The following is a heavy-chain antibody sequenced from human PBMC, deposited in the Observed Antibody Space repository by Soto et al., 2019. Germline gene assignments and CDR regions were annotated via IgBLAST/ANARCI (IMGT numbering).Heavy chain of an antibody. CDR1: GGSISSGDYY. D-gene: IGHD3-22*01. V-gene: IGHV4-30-4*01. CDR3: AREVGYYYDNSGYYYSFDY. Sequence: PSETLSLTCTVSGGSISSGDYYWSWIRQPPGKGLEWIGYIYYSGSTYYKSSLKSRVTISVDTSKNQFSLKLRSVTAADTAVYYCAREVGYYYDNSGYYYSFDYWGQGTLVTVSS. J-gene: IGHJ4*02. CDR2: IYYSGST.